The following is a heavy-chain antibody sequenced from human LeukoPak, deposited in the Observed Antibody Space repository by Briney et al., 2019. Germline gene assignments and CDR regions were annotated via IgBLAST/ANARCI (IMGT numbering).Heavy chain of an antibody. CDR3: ASFTAAQGTDPFDP. D-gene: IGHD2-2*01. Sequence: SETLSLTCAVYGGSFSGYYWSWIRQPPGKGLGWIGEINLSGSTNYNPSLKSRVTISVDTSKNQFSLKLSSVTAADTAVYYCASFTAAQGTDPFDPWGQGTLVTVSS. CDR1: GGSFSGYY. J-gene: IGHJ5*02. CDR2: INLSGST. V-gene: IGHV4-34*01.